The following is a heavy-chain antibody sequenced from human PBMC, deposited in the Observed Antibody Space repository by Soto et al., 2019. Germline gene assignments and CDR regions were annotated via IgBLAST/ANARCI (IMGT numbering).Heavy chain of an antibody. CDR1: GGSISSGSYY. J-gene: IGHJ4*02. CDR2: IYHSGST. CDR3: ARGPPLGF. V-gene: IGHV4-30-2*01. Sequence: PSETLSLTCTVSGGSISSGSYYWGWIRQPPGKGLECIGYIYHSGSTYYNPSLKSRVTISVDRSKNQFSLKLSSVTAADTAVYYCARGPPLGFWGQGTLVTVSS.